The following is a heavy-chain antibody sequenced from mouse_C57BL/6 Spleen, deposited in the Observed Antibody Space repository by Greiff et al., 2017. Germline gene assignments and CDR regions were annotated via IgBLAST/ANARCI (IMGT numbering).Heavy chain of an antibody. J-gene: IGHJ4*01. CDR3: ARRDDYDGYAMDY. CDR1: GFTFSDYG. CDR2: ISSGSSTI. Sequence: EVQGVESGGGLVKPGGSLKLSCAASGFTFSDYGMHWVRQAPEKGLGWVAYISSGSSTIYYADTVKGRFTISRDNAKNTLFLQMTSLRSEDTAMYYCARRDDYDGYAMDYWGQGTSVTVSS. D-gene: IGHD2-4*01. V-gene: IGHV5-17*01.